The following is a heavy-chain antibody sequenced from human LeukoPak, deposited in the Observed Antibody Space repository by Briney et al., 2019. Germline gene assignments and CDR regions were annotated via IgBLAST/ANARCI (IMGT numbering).Heavy chain of an antibody. CDR1: GGTFSSYA. CDR2: IIPIFGTA. Sequence: SVKVSCKASGGTFSSYAISWVRQAPGQGLEWMGGIIPIFGTANYAQKFQGRVTITADESTSTAYMELSSLRSEDTAVYYCARSSEDYYDSSGGFDYWGQGTLVTVSS. CDR3: ARSSEDYYDSSGGFDY. J-gene: IGHJ4*02. D-gene: IGHD3-22*01. V-gene: IGHV1-69*13.